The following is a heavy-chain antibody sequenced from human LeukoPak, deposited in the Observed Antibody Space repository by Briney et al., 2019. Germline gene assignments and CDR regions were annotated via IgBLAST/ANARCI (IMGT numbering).Heavy chain of an antibody. CDR3: ARGSEQQLVAWFDP. J-gene: IGHJ5*02. CDR1: GFTFSNYW. Sequence: GGSKRLSCAASGFTFSNYWMHWVRQAPGKGLVWVSRINSDGSNTNYADSVKGRFTISRDNAKNTLYLQMNSLRAEDTAVYYCARGSEQQLVAWFDPWGQGTLVTVSS. D-gene: IGHD6-13*01. V-gene: IGHV3-74*01. CDR2: INSDGSNT.